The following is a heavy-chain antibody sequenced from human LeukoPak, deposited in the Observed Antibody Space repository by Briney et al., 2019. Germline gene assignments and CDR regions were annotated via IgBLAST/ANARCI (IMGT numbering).Heavy chain of an antibody. CDR3: ATEIFGVVIGGLAYDI. CDR1: VYTLTELS. J-gene: IGHJ3*02. Sequence: ASVKVSCKVSVYTLTELSMYWVRQAPGKGLEWMGGFEPEDGESFYAQKLQGRVTMTEDTSTDTAYMELSSLRFEDTAVYYCATEIFGVVIGGLAYDIWGQGTMVTVSS. D-gene: IGHD3-3*01. CDR2: FEPEDGES. V-gene: IGHV1-24*01.